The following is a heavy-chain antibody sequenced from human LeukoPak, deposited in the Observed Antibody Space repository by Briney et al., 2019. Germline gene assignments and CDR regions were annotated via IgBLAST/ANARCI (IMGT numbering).Heavy chain of an antibody. Sequence: PGGSLRLSCAASGFTFSSYGMHWVRQATGKGLEWVSGINTAGDPYYPDSVKGRFTISRENAKNSLHLQMNTLRAGDTAVYYCARAVVAGTFDIWGQGTMVTVSS. D-gene: IGHD6-19*01. V-gene: IGHV3-13*05. CDR3: ARAVVAGTFDI. CDR2: INTAGDP. CDR1: GFTFSSYG. J-gene: IGHJ3*02.